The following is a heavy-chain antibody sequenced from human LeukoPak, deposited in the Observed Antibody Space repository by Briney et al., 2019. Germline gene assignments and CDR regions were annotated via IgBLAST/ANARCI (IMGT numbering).Heavy chain of an antibody. V-gene: IGHV4-59*12. Sequence: SETLSLTCSVSTGSIRSYYWSWIRQSPGKGLEWIGYIHYTGSTNYNPSLKSRVTMSVDTSKNQFSLKLSSVTAADTAVYYCARGFYGAYVFDYWGQGTLVTVSS. CDR1: TGSIRSYY. CDR3: ARGFYGAYVFDY. J-gene: IGHJ4*02. D-gene: IGHD4-17*01. CDR2: IHYTGST.